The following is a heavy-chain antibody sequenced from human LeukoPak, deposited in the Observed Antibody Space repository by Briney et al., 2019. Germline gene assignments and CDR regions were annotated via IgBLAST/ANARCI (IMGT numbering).Heavy chain of an antibody. CDR1: GYTFTGYY. Sequence: ASVKVSCKASGYTFTGYYMHWVRQAPGQGLEWMGWINPNSGGTNYAQKFQGRVTMNRDTSISTAYMELSRLRSDDTAVYYCARIVPSPGAANYFDYWGQGTLVTVSS. V-gene: IGHV1-2*02. CDR3: ARIVPSPGAANYFDY. D-gene: IGHD2-2*01. CDR2: INPNSGGT. J-gene: IGHJ4*02.